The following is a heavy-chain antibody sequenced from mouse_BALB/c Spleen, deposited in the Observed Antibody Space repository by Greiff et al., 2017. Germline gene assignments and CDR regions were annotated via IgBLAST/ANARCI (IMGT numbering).Heavy chain of an antibody. Sequence: VQLQQSGAELVKPGASVKLSCTASGFNIKDTYMHWVKQRPEQGLEWIGRIDPANGNTKYDPKFQGKATITADTSSNTAYLQLSSLTSEDTAVYYCASKEPPGAMDYWGQGTSVTVSS. V-gene: IGHV14-3*02. CDR3: ASKEPPGAMDY. J-gene: IGHJ4*01. CDR2: IDPANGNT. CDR1: GFNIKDTY.